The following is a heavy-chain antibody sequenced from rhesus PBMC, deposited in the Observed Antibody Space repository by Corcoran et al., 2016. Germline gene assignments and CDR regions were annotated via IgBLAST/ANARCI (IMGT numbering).Heavy chain of an antibody. CDR1: GYSISSGYG. CDR3: ARVYSGSYYYFDY. Sequence: QLQLQESGPGLVKPSETLSLTCAVSGYSISSGYGWSWIRQAPGKGLEWIWYISYSGSTSYNPSLKSRVTISRDTSKNQFSLKLSSVTAADTAVYYCARVYSGSYYYFDYWGQGVLVTVSS. D-gene: IGHD3-16*01. J-gene: IGHJ4*01. CDR2: ISYSGST. V-gene: IGHV4-122*02.